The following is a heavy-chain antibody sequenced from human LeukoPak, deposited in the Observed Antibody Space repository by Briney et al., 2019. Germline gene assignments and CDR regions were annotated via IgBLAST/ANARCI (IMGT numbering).Heavy chain of an antibody. CDR1: GYTFTSYG. Sequence: ASVKVSCKASGYTFTSYGIRWVRQAPGQGLEWMGWISAYNGNTNYAQKLQGRVTMTTDTSTSTAYMELRSLRSDDTAVYYCARDQSPTFNYYYYGMDVWGQGTTVTVSS. J-gene: IGHJ6*02. V-gene: IGHV1-18*01. D-gene: IGHD4-11*01. CDR2: ISAYNGNT. CDR3: ARDQSPTFNYYYYGMDV.